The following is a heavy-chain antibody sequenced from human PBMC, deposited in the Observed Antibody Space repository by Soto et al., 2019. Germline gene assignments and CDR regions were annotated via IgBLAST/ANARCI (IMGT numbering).Heavy chain of an antibody. CDR1: GYTFTSYG. CDR2: ISAYNGNT. J-gene: IGHJ3*02. CDR3: ARVMMTFGGVIAHGAMDI. Sequence: ASVKVSCKASGYTFTSYGISWVRQAPGQGLEWMGWISAYNGNTNYAQKLQGRVTMTTDTSTSTAYMELRSLRSDDTAVYYCARVMMTFGGVIAHGAMDIWGQGTMVTV. D-gene: IGHD3-16*02. V-gene: IGHV1-18*04.